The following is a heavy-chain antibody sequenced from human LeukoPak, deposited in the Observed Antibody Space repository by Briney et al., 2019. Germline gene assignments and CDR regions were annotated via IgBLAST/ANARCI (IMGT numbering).Heavy chain of an antibody. CDR2: INANSGGT. D-gene: IGHD5-24*01. Sequence: GASVKVSCKASGYTFTAGYYIHWVRQAPGQGLEWMGWINANSGGTSYVQKFQGRVTTTRDTSITTSYMELGRLISDDTAVYYCARGSRRDRNPNLLTFDYWGQGTLVTVSS. CDR3: ARGSRRDRNPNLLTFDY. CDR1: GYTFTAGYY. V-gene: IGHV1-2*02. J-gene: IGHJ4*02.